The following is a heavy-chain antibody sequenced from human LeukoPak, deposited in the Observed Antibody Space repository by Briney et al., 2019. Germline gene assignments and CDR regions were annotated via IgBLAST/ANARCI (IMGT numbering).Heavy chain of an antibody. CDR2: ISDSGGST. Sequence: GGSLRLSCAASGFTFSSYAMSWVRQAPGKGLEWVSAISDSGGSTYYADSVKGRFTISRDNPKNTLYLQMNSLRARDTAVYYCAKDGHRSSGWYLHPYFDYWGQGTLVTVSS. J-gene: IGHJ4*02. V-gene: IGHV3-23*01. D-gene: IGHD6-19*01. CDR1: GFTFSSYA. CDR3: AKDGHRSSGWYLHPYFDY.